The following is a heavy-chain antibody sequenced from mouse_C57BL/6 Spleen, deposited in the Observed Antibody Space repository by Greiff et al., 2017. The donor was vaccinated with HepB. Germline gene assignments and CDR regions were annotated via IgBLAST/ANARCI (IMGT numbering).Heavy chain of an antibody. D-gene: IGHD2-5*01. CDR3: ARHGSYYSNFLYAMDY. V-gene: IGHV1-62-2*01. CDR2: FYPGSGSI. J-gene: IGHJ4*01. Sequence: VHLVESGAELVKPGASVKLSCKASGYTFTEYTIHWVKQRSGQGLEWIGWFYPGSGSIKYNEKFKDKATLTADKSSSTVYMELSRLTSEDSAVYFCARHGSYYSNFLYAMDYWGQGTSVTVSS. CDR1: GYTFTEYT.